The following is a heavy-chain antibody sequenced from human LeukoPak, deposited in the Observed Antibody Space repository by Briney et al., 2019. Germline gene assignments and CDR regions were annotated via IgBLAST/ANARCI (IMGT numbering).Heavy chain of an antibody. V-gene: IGHV3-23*01. J-gene: IGHJ3*02. CDR2: ISGSGGST. CDR3: AKVPNSSSWYFGAFDI. D-gene: IGHD6-13*01. CDR1: GFTFSSYA. Sequence: GGSLRLSCAASGFTFSSYAMSWVRQAPGKGLEWVSAISGSGGSTYYADSVNGRFTISRDNSKTTLYLQMNSLRAEDTAVYYCAKVPNSSSWYFGAFDIWGQGTMVTVSS.